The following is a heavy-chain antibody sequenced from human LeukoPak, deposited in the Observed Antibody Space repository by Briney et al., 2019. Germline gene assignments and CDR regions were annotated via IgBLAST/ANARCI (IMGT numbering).Heavy chain of an antibody. CDR2: IWYDGSNK. J-gene: IGHJ4*02. Sequence: PGGSLRLSCAASGFTFSSYAMHWVRQAPGKGLEWVAVIWYDGSNKYYADSVKGRVTISRDNSKNTLYLQMNSLRAEDTAVYYCARGIWFGNLSDPQQTDYWGQGTLVTVSS. V-gene: IGHV3-33*01. CDR3: ARGIWFGNLSDPQQTDY. D-gene: IGHD3-10*01. CDR1: GFTFSSYA.